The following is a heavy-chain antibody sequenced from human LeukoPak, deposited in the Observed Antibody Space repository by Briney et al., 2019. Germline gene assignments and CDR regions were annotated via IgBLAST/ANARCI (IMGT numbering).Heavy chain of an antibody. CDR2: ISGSGGST. D-gene: IGHD1-26*01. V-gene: IGHV3-23*01. J-gene: IGHJ4*02. CDR1: GFTFSSYA. CDR3: AKDPSYSEVFDY. Sequence: GGSLRLSCAASGFTFSSYAMSWVRQAPGKGLEWVSAISGSGGSTYYADSVKGRFTISRGNSKNTLYLQMNSLRAEDTAVYYCAKDPSYSEVFDYWGQGTLVTVSS.